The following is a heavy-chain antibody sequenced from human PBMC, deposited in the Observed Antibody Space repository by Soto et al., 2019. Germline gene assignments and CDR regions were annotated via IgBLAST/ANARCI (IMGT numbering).Heavy chain of an antibody. CDR2: IYYSGST. CDR1: GGSISSGGYY. Sequence: QVPLQESGPGLVKPSQTLSLTCTFPGGSISSGGYYWSWIRQHPGKGLEWIGYIYYSGSTYYNPSLKSRVTISVDTSKNQFSLKLSSVTAADTAVYYCARTSYDSSGTAADPWGQGTLVTVSS. CDR3: ARTSYDSSGTAADP. J-gene: IGHJ5*02. D-gene: IGHD3-22*01. V-gene: IGHV4-31*03.